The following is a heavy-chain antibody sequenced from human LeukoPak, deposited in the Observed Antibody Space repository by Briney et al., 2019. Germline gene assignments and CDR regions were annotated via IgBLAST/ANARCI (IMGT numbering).Heavy chain of an antibody. Sequence: SVKVSCKASGGTFSSYAISWVRQAPGQGLEWMGRIIPIFGTANYAQKFQGRVTITTDESTSTAYMELSSLGSEDTAVYYCARGTSLWRYSFDYWGQGTLVTVSS. CDR3: ARGTSLWRYSFDY. CDR1: GGTFSSYA. CDR2: IIPIFGTA. J-gene: IGHJ4*02. D-gene: IGHD2-2*01. V-gene: IGHV1-69*05.